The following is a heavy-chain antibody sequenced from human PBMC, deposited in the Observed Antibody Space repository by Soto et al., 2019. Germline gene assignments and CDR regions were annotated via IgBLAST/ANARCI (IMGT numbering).Heavy chain of an antibody. Sequence: ASVKVSCKASGYTFTSYYMHWVRQAPGQGLEWMGIINPSGGSTSYAQKFQGRVTMTRDTSTSTVYMELSSLRSEDTAVYYCARDSWRGDKYYDILTGLRNGMDVWGQGTTVTV. J-gene: IGHJ6*02. CDR2: INPSGGST. CDR3: ARDSWRGDKYYDILTGLRNGMDV. CDR1: GYTFTSYY. V-gene: IGHV1-46*01. D-gene: IGHD3-9*01.